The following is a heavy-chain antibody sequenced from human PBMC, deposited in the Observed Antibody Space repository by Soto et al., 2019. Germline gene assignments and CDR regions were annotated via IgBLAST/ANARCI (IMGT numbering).Heavy chain of an antibody. J-gene: IGHJ6*02. CDR3: AKVTRFGEFRMVV. D-gene: IGHD3-10*01. V-gene: IGHV3-9*01. CDR2: ISWNSGSI. Sequence: PGGSLRLSCAASGFTFDDYAMHWVRQAPGKGLEWVSGISWNSGSIGYADSVKGRFTISRDNAKNSLYLQMNSLRAEDTALYYCAKVTRFGEFRMVVWGPGTTVTV. CDR1: GFTFDDYA.